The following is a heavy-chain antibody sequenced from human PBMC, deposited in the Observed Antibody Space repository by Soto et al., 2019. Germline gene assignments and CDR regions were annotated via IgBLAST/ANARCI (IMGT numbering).Heavy chain of an antibody. CDR3: ARVWAFYFVVVVAAPDDHYDY. V-gene: IGHV1-18*01. J-gene: IGHJ4*02. D-gene: IGHD2-15*01. CDR1: GYTFTSYG. CDR2: ISAYNGNT. Sequence: QVQLVQSGAEVKKPGASVKVSCKASGYTFTSYGISWVRQAPGQGLEWMGWISAYNGNTNYAQKLQGRVTMTTDTSTSTAYMELRSLRSDDTAVYYCARVWAFYFVVVVAAPDDHYDYWGQGTLVTVSS.